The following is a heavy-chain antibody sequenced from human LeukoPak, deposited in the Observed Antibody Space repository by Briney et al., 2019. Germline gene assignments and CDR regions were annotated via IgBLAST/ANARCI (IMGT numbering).Heavy chain of an antibody. CDR3: ARDAMIVVVYFDC. J-gene: IGHJ4*02. D-gene: IGHD3-22*01. CDR1: GGSISSRSYY. Sequence: SETLSLTCTVSGGSISSRSYYWGRIRQPPGKGLEWIGSIYYSGSTYYNPSLKSRVTISVDTSKTQFSLKLSSVTAADTAVYYCARDAMIVVVYFDCWGQGTLVTVSS. CDR2: IYYSGST. V-gene: IGHV4-39*02.